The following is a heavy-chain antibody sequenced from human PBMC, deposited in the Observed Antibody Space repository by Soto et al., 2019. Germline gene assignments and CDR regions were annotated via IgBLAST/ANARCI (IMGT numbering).Heavy chain of an antibody. J-gene: IGHJ6*03. D-gene: IGHD2-15*01. CDR2: ISGSGGST. Sequence: EVQLLESGGGLVQPGGSLRVSCAASGFTFSSYAMSWVRQAPGKGLEWVSAISGSGGSTYYADSVKGRFTISRDDSKNTLYLQMNSLRAEDTAVYYCAKLVDAVAYYYYMDVWGKGTTVTVSS. V-gene: IGHV3-23*01. CDR3: AKLVDAVAYYYYMDV. CDR1: GFTFSSYA.